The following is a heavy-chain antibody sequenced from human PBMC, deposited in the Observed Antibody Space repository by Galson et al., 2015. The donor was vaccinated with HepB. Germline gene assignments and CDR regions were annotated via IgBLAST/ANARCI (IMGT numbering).Heavy chain of an antibody. CDR2: ISSSTIYT. D-gene: IGHD4-17*01. J-gene: IGHJ4*02. V-gene: IGHV3-11*06. CDR1: GFTFSDYY. Sequence: SLRLSCAASGFTFSDYYMSWIRQAPGKGLEWLSYISSSTIYTNYADSGKGRFTISRDNVKNSMYLQMNRLRAEDTAVYYCARVADSDYGDHSHFDSWGQGTLVTVSS. CDR3: ARVADSDYGDHSHFDS.